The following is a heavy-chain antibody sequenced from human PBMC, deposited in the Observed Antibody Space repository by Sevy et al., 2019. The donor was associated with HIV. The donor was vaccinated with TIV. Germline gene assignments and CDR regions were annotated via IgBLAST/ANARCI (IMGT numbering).Heavy chain of an antibody. CDR1: GFTFSSYS. CDR3: ARGPPRGELHYYYGMDV. V-gene: IGHV3-48*02. J-gene: IGHJ6*02. Sequence: GGSLRLSCAASGFTFSSYSMNWVRQAPGKGLEWVSYISSSSSTIYYAASVKGRFTISRYNAKNSLYLQMNSLRDEDTAVYYCARGPPRGELHYYYGMDVWGHGTTVTVSS. D-gene: IGHD1-26*01. CDR2: ISSSSSTI.